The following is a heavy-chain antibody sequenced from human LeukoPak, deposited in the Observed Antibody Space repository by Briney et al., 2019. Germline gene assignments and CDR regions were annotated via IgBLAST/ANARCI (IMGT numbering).Heavy chain of an antibody. J-gene: IGHJ4*02. CDR1: GFTFSSYW. V-gene: IGHV3-7*03. CDR3: ARAGDIVVVPAANNLGY. D-gene: IGHD2-2*01. CDR2: IKQGGSEK. Sequence: PGGSLRLSCAASGFTFSSYWMSWVRQAPGKGLEWVANIKQGGSEKYYVDSVKGRFTISRDNAKNSLYLQMNSLRAEDTAVYYCARAGDIVVVPAANNLGYWGQGTLVTVSS.